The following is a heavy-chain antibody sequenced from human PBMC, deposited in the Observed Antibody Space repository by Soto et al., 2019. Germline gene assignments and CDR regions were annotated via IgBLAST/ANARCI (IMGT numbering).Heavy chain of an antibody. CDR3: PTRGPGSSLSYYYGMDV. V-gene: IGHV4-39*01. CDR2: IYPSGST. Sequence: SETLSLTCPVAGGSISSSSYYWGWIRQPPGKGLEWIGSIYPSGSTYDNPSLKRRVTISVDTSKNQFSLKLSSVAAADTAVYSCPTRGPGSSLSYYYGMDVWGQGTTVTVSS. CDR1: GGSISSSSYY. J-gene: IGHJ6*02. D-gene: IGHD3-10*01.